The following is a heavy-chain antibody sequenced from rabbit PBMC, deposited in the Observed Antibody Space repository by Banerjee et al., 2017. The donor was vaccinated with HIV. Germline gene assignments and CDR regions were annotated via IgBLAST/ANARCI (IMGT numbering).Heavy chain of an antibody. Sequence: QEQLVESGGGLVQPEGSLTLTCTASGFTLSRYWMCWVRQAPGKGLEWITCIYAGANAVTYYASWAEGRFTISRASSTTVTLQMTSLTAADTATYFCARNYDDYGDWSFNLWGPGTLVTVS. V-gene: IGHV1S45*01. D-gene: IGHD2-1*01. CDR1: GFTLSRYW. CDR2: IYAGANAVT. J-gene: IGHJ4*01. CDR3: ARNYDDYGDWSFNL.